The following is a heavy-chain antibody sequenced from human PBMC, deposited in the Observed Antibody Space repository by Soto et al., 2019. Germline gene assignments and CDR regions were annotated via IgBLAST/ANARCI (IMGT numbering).Heavy chain of an antibody. V-gene: IGHV1-46*03. CDR3: ASTGVDSSLAY. Sequence: ASVQVSCKASGYSFTSYYMHWVRQAPGQGLEWMAIINPSGSSTTYAQKFQGRVTMTSDTSTSTVYMELSSLRSEDTAVYYCASTGVDSSLAYWGQGTLVTVSS. CDR2: INPSGSST. D-gene: IGHD6-13*01. J-gene: IGHJ4*02. CDR1: GYSFTSYY.